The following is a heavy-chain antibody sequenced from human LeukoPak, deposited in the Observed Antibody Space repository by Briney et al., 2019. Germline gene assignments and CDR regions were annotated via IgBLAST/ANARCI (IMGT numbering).Heavy chain of an antibody. CDR1: GGTFSSYA. CDR2: IIPIFGTA. D-gene: IGHD6-19*01. V-gene: IGHV1-69*06. Sequence: GASVKVSCKASGGTFSSYAISWVRQAPGQGLEWMGGIIPIFGTANYAQKFQGRVTMTEDTSTDTAYMELSSLRSEDTAVYYCAFILILGYSSGWPPSFWGQGTLVTVSS. CDR3: AFILILGYSSGWPPSF. J-gene: IGHJ4*02.